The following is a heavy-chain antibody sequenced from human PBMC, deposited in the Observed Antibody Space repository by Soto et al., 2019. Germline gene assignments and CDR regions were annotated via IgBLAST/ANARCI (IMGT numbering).Heavy chain of an antibody. D-gene: IGHD3-16*02. V-gene: IGHV3-7*01. CDR3: ARAQPKEGEDTYYDYIWGSYRSLNLPRYFDY. CDR2: IKQDGSEK. CDR1: GFTFSSYW. J-gene: IGHJ4*02. Sequence: EVQLVESGGGLVQPGGSLRLSCAASGFTFSSYWMSWVRQAPGKGLEWVANIKQDGSEKYYVDSVKGRFTISRDNAKNPLYLQMNSLRAEDTAVYYCARAQPKEGEDTYYDYIWGSYRSLNLPRYFDYWGQGTLVTVSS.